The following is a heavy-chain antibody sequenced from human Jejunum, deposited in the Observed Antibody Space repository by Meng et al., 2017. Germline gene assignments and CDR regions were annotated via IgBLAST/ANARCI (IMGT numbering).Heavy chain of an antibody. CDR2: INEDGTVK. V-gene: IGHV3-7*01. CDR3: TRLGMAGSGNWFDP. D-gene: IGHD3-10*01. J-gene: IGHJ5*02. Sequence: GESLKISCVASEFTFSRHWMTWVRQAPGKGLEWLAHINEDGTVKYYLDSVKGRFTISSDNAEKSLFLQMTGLRAEDTAVYFWTRLGMAGSGNWFDPWGQGTLVTVSS. CDR1: EFTFSRHW.